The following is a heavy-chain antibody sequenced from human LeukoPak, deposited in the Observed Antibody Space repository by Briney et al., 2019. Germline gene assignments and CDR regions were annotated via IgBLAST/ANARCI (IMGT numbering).Heavy chain of an antibody. D-gene: IGHD6-19*01. CDR3: ARGSGHRPPKDH. Sequence: ASVKVSCKASGYTFTGYYMHWVRQAPGQGLEWMGWINPNSGGTNYAQKFQGRVTMTRDTSISTAYMELSRLRCDDTAVYYRARGSGHRPPKDHWGQGTLVTVFS. CDR1: GYTFTGYY. V-gene: IGHV1-2*02. J-gene: IGHJ4*02. CDR2: INPNSGGT.